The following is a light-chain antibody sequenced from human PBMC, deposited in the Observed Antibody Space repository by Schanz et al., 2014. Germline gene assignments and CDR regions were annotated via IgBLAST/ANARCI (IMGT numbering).Light chain of an antibody. V-gene: IGLV2-14*01. CDR2: DVS. CDR1: SSDVGGYNY. J-gene: IGLJ2*01. Sequence: QSALTQPASVSGSPGQSITISCTGTSSDVGGYNYVSWYQQHPGKAPKLMIYDVSNRPSGVSNRFSGSKSANTASLTISGLQAEDEADYYCSSYAGSNNPVVFGGGTKLTVL. CDR3: SSYAGSNNPVV.